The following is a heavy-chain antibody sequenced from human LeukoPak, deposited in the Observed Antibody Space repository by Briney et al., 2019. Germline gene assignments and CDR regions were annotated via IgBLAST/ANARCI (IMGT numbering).Heavy chain of an antibody. CDR2: IYYSGST. CDR1: GGSISSSSYY. D-gene: IGHD3-10*01. Sequence: SSETLSLTCTVSGGSISSSSYYWGWIRQPPGKGLEWIGSIYYSGSTYYNPSLKSRVTISVDTSKNQFSLKLSSVTAADTAVYYCATMVRGVITNIDYWGQGTLVTLSS. V-gene: IGHV4-39*01. CDR3: ATMVRGVITNIDY. J-gene: IGHJ4*02.